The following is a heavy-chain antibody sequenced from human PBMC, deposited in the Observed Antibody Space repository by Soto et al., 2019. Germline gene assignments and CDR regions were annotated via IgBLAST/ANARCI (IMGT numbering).Heavy chain of an antibody. Sequence: LSLTCTVSGGSISSSSYYWGWIRQPPGKGLEWIGSIYYSGYTYYNPSLKSRVTISVHTSKNQFSLKLSSVTAADTAVYYCARDDKVDIVAADAFDIWGQGTMVTVSS. CDR1: GGSISSSSYY. D-gene: IGHD5-12*01. J-gene: IGHJ3*02. CDR3: ARDDKVDIVAADAFDI. CDR2: IYYSGYT. V-gene: IGHV4-39*07.